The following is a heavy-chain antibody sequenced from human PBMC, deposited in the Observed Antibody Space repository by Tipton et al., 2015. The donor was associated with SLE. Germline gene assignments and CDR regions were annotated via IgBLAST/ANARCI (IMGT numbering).Heavy chain of an antibody. D-gene: IGHD3-16*01. CDR3: ARRALFFRTYWYFDL. V-gene: IGHV4-39*07. CDR1: GGSISSSSYY. CDR2: LYTSGST. Sequence: TLSLTCTVSGGSISSSSYYWGWIRQPPGKGLEWIGSLYTSGSTNYNPALKSRATISVDTSRNQFSRMLTSVTAADTAVYYGARRALFFRTYWYFDLWGRGPLVSVSS. J-gene: IGHJ2*01.